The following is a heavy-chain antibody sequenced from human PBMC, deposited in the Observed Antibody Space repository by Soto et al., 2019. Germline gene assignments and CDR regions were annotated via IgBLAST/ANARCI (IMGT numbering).Heavy chain of an antibody. Sequence: SVKVSCKASGGTSSSYAISWVLQAPGQGLEWMGGIIPIFGTANYAQKFQGRVTITADESTSTAYMELSSLRSEDTAVDYCARKQLAHNAFDIWGQGTMITVSS. CDR2: IIPIFGTA. CDR3: ARKQLAHNAFDI. J-gene: IGHJ3*02. V-gene: IGHV1-69*13. D-gene: IGHD6-6*01. CDR1: GGTSSSYA.